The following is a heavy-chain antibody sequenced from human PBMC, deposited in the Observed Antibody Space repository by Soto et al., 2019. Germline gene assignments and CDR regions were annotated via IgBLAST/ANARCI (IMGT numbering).Heavy chain of an antibody. D-gene: IGHD6-19*01. J-gene: IGHJ5*02. CDR1: GGSISSGDYY. CDR3: ASEHHGEAAVAGPANWFDP. Sequence: QVQLQESGPGLVKPSQTLSLTCTVSGGSISSGDYYWSWIRQPPGKGLEWIGYIYYRGSTYYNPTLKRRVTIQVDTSKNQFTLTLRSVTAADTAVYYCASEHHGEAAVAGPANWFDPWGQGTLVTVSS. CDR2: IYYRGST. V-gene: IGHV4-30-4*01.